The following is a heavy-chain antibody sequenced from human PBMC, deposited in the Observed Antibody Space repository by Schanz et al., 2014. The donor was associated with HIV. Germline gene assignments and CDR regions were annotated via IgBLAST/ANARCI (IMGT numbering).Heavy chain of an antibody. Sequence: QVQLVQSGAEVKKPGSSVKVSCKASGDTFRRYSIHWVRQGPGQGLEWMGGIIPMFGTTKYPQRLQGRVTIIADKPTPTAYRELSNLRSEATAVYSGARPRGSGIYYPPPVYWGQGTLVTVSS. D-gene: IGHD3-10*01. CDR1: GDTFRRYS. V-gene: IGHV1-69*06. CDR3: ARPRGSGIYYPPPVY. J-gene: IGHJ4*02. CDR2: IIPMFGTT.